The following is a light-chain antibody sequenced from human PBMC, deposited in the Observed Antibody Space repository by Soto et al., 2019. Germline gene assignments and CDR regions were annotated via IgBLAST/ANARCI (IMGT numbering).Light chain of an antibody. V-gene: IGKV4-1*01. CDR3: QQRRHWPSNT. CDR2: WAS. J-gene: IGKJ5*01. Sequence: EIVVTQSPDSLAVSLRERATINCKSSQSVLYSCNSKSYLAWYQQKPRQPPKLLINWASTRESGVPDRFSGSGSGTDFTLTISSLEPEDFGVYYCQQRRHWPSNTFGQGTRLEIK. CDR1: QSVLYSCNSKSY.